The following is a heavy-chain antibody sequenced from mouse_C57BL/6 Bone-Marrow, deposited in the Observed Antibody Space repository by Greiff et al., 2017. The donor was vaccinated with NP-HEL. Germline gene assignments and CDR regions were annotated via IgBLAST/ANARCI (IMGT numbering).Heavy chain of an antibody. V-gene: IGHV5-17*01. CDR2: ISSGSSTI. Sequence: DVMLVASGGGLVKPGGSLKLSCAASGFTFSDYGMHWVRQAPEKGLEWVAYISSGSSTIYYADTVKGRFTISSDNAKNTLFLQMTGLRSEDTAMYYCASVYYPDWYFDVWGTGTTVTVSS. D-gene: IGHD2-1*01. CDR3: ASVYYPDWYFDV. J-gene: IGHJ1*03. CDR1: GFTFSDYG.